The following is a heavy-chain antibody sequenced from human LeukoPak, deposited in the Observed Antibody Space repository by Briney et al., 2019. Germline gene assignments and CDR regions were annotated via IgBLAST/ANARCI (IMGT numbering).Heavy chain of an antibody. CDR2: ISSSSSYI. CDR1: GFSVSNNY. D-gene: IGHD3-10*01. Sequence: PGGSLRLSCAPSGFSVSNNYMSWVRQAPGKGLERVSSISSSSSYIYYADSVKGRFTISRDNAKNSLYLQMNSLRAEDTAVYYCGESGTGDFDYWGQGTLVTVSS. J-gene: IGHJ4*02. V-gene: IGHV3-21*01. CDR3: GESGTGDFDY.